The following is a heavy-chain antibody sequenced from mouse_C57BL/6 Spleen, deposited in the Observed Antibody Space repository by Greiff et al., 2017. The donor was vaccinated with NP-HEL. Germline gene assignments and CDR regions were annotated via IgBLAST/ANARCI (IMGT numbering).Heavy chain of an antibody. V-gene: IGHV14-1*01. Sequence: EVQLQQSGAELVRPGASVKLSCTASGFNIKDYYMHWVKQRPEQGLEWIGRIDPEDGDTEYAPKFQGKATMTADTSSNTAYLQLSILTSEDTAVYYCTSTTVVATDYAMDYWGQGTSVTVSS. J-gene: IGHJ4*01. D-gene: IGHD1-1*01. CDR3: TSTTVVATDYAMDY. CDR2: IDPEDGDT. CDR1: GFNIKDYY.